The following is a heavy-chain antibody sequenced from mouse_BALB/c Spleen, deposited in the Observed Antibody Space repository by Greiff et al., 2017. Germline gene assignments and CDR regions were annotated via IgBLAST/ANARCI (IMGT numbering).Heavy chain of an antibody. CDR3: ARWGTGTRGYFDY. J-gene: IGHJ2*01. CDR1: GYSFTSYY. V-gene: IGHV1S135*01. CDR2: IDPFNGGT. D-gene: IGHD4-1*01. Sequence: VQLKESGPELMKPGASVKISCKASGYSFTSYYMHWVKQSHGKSLEWIGYIDPFNGGTSYNQKFKGKATLTVDKSSSTAYMHLSSLTSEDSAVYYCARWGTGTRGYFDYWGQGTTLTVSS.